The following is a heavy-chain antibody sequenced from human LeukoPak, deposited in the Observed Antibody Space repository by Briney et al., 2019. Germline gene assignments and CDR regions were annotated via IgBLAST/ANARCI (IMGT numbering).Heavy chain of an antibody. D-gene: IGHD3-10*01. CDR1: GFTFSSYS. CDR3: ARDWTYYYGSGSLHYYGMDV. CDR2: ISSSSSTI. Sequence: GGSLRLSCAASGFTFSSYSMNWVRQAPEKGLEWVSYISSSSSTIYYADSVKGRFTISRDNAKNSLYLQMNSLRAEDTAVYYCARDWTYYYGSGSLHYYGMDVWGQGTTVTVSS. J-gene: IGHJ6*02. V-gene: IGHV3-48*01.